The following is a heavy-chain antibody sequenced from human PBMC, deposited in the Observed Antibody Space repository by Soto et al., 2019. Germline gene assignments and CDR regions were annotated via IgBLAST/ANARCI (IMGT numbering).Heavy chain of an antibody. CDR2: ISSSSSYI. J-gene: IGHJ2*01. CDR3: ASFASYGGNFWYFDL. CDR1: GFTFSSYS. D-gene: IGHD4-17*01. V-gene: IGHV3-21*01. Sequence: EVQLVESGGGLVKPGGSLRLSCAASGFTFSSYSMNWVRQAPGKGLEWVSSISSSSSYIYYADSVKGRFTISRDNAKNSLYLQMNSLRAEDTAVYYCASFASYGGNFWYFDLWGRGTLVTVSS.